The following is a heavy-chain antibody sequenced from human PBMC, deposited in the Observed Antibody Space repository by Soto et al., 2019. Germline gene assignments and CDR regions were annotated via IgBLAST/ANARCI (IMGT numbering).Heavy chain of an antibody. V-gene: IGHV3-23*01. D-gene: IGHD6-19*01. J-gene: IGHJ4*02. CDR3: ASGEQWLVPNDY. CDR1: GFTFSSYA. CDR2: ISGSGGST. Sequence: EVQLLESGGSLVQPGGSLRLSCAASGFTFSSYAMSWVRQAPGKGLEWVSAISGSGGSTYYADSVKGRFTISRDNSKNTLYLQMNSLRAEDTAVYYCASGEQWLVPNDYWGQGTLVTVSS.